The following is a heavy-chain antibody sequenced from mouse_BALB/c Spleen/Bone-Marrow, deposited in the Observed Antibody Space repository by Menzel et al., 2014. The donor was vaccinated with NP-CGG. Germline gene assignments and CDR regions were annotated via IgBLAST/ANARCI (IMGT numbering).Heavy chain of an antibody. CDR2: INPYNDGT. V-gene: IGHV1-14*01. D-gene: IGHD1-2*01. CDR1: GYTFTSYV. J-gene: IGHJ2*01. Sequence: SGPELVKPGASVKMSCTASGYTFTSYVMHWVKQKPGQGLEWIGYINPYNDGTKYNEKFKGKATLTSDKSSSTAYMELSILTSEDSAVYCCARRLRLRAHYFDCWGQGTTLTVSS. CDR3: ARRLRLRAHYFDC.